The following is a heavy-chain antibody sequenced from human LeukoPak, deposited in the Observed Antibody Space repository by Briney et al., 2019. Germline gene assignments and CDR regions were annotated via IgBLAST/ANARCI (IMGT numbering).Heavy chain of an antibody. Sequence: GGSLRLSCAASGFTFSDYYMSWIRQAPGKGLEWVSYISSSGSTIYYADSVKGRFTISRDNAKNSLYLQMNSLRAEDTAVYYCASTPRSGYFDYWGQGTLVTVSS. J-gene: IGHJ4*02. CDR2: ISSSGSTI. CDR1: GFTFSDYY. V-gene: IGHV3-11*01. CDR3: ASTPRSGYFDY. D-gene: IGHD1-26*01.